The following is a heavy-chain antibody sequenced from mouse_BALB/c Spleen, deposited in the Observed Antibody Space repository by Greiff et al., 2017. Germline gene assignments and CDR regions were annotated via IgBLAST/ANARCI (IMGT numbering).Heavy chain of an antibody. D-gene: IGHD2-3*01. J-gene: IGHJ2*01. Sequence: QVQLQQSGAELAKPGASVKMSCKASGYTFTSYWMHWVKQRPGQGLEWIGYINPSTGYTEYNQKFKDKATLTADKSSSTAYMQLSSLTSEDSAVYYCARLYDGYYGCDYWGQGTTLTVSS. CDR1: GYTFTSYW. V-gene: IGHV1-7*01. CDR2: INPSTGYT. CDR3: ARLYDGYYGCDY.